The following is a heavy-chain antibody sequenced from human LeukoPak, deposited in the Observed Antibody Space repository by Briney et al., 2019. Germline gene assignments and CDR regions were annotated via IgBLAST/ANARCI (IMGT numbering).Heavy chain of an antibody. CDR1: GFTFSSYG. V-gene: IGHV3-30*18. CDR3: AKDLGGGSGCYDL. J-gene: IGHJ2*01. D-gene: IGHD6-19*01. Sequence: GRSLRLSCAASGFTFSSYGMHWVRQAPGKGLEWVAIISYDGSNRYYADSVQGRFTISRDNSKNTLYLQMNSLRAEDTAVYYCAKDLGGGSGCYDLWGRGTLVTVSS. CDR2: ISYDGSNR.